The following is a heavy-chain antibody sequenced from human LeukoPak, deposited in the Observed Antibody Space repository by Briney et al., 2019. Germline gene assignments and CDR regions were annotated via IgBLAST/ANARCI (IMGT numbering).Heavy chain of an antibody. Sequence: PGGSLRLSCAASGFTFSSYAMHWVRQAPGKGLEWVAVTSYDGSNKYYADPVKGRFTISRDNSKNTLYLQMNSLRAEDTAVYYCARGIYYYDSSGYDDAFDIWGQGTMVTVSS. V-gene: IGHV3-30-3*01. CDR2: TSYDGSNK. J-gene: IGHJ3*02. CDR3: ARGIYYYDSSGYDDAFDI. D-gene: IGHD3-22*01. CDR1: GFTFSSYA.